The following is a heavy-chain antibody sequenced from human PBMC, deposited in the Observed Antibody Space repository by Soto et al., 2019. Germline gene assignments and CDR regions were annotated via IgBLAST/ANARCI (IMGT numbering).Heavy chain of an antibody. V-gene: IGHV1-3*01. J-gene: IGHJ4*02. CDR2: INAGNGNT. Sequence: GASVKVSCKTSGYTFTSYSMHWVRQAPGKRLEWMGWINAGNGNTKYSQKFQGRFTITRDTSASTAYMELSSLISEDTAVYYCARDSAVATIDYWGQGTLVTVSS. D-gene: IGHD5-12*01. CDR1: GYTFTSYS. CDR3: ARDSAVATIDY.